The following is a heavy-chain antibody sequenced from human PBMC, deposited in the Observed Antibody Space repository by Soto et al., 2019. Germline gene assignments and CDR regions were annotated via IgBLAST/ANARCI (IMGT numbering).Heavy chain of an antibody. CDR2: ISSIYSTI. Sequence: PGGSLRLSCAASGFTFSSYSMNWVRQAPGKGLEWVPYISSIYSTIYYADSVKGRFTISRDNAKNSLYLQMNSLRAEDTAVYYCARDLYGDYIFDYWGQGTLVTVSS. J-gene: IGHJ4*02. CDR3: ARDLYGDYIFDY. D-gene: IGHD4-17*01. CDR1: GFTFSSYS. V-gene: IGHV3-48*01.